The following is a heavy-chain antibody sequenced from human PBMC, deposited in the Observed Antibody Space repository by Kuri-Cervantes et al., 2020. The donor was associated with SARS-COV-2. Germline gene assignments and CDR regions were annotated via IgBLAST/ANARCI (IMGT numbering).Heavy chain of an antibody. Sequence: ASVKVSCKASGYTFTGYYMHWVRQAPGQGLEWMGIINPSGGSTSYAQKFQGRVTMTRDTSTSTVYMELSSLRSEDTAVYYCATGPPLVGATSLGGWFDPWGQGTLVTVSS. D-gene: IGHD1-26*01. CDR3: ATGPPLVGATSLGGWFDP. J-gene: IGHJ5*02. CDR1: GYTFTGYY. V-gene: IGHV1-46*01. CDR2: INPSGGST.